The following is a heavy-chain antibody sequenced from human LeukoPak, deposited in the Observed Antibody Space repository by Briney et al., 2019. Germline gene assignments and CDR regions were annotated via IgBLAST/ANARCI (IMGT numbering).Heavy chain of an antibody. CDR2: ISSSGSTI. D-gene: IGHD2-15*01. J-gene: IGHJ4*02. CDR3: ARDPLNRRADCSGGSCYEGLFDY. Sequence: PGGSLRLSCAASGFTFSDYYMSWIRQAPGKGLEWVSYISSSGSTIYYADSVKGRFTISRDNAKNSLYLQMNSLRAEDTAVYYCARDPLNRRADCSGGSCYEGLFDYWGQGTLVTVSS. V-gene: IGHV3-11*04. CDR1: GFTFSDYY.